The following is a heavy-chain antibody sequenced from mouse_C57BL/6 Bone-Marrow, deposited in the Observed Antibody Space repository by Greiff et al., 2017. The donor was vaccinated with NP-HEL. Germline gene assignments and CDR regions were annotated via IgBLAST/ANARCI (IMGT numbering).Heavy chain of an antibody. CDR2: IDPENGDT. CDR3: TCVIAKVVARFAY. CDR1: GFNIKDDY. V-gene: IGHV14-4*01. Sequence: VQLQQSGAELVRPGASVKLSCTASGFNIKDDYMHWVKQRPEQGLEWIGWIDPENGDTDYASKFQGKATITADTSSNTAYLQLSSLTSEDTAVYDCTCVIAKVVARFAYWGQGTLVTVSA. D-gene: IGHD1-1*01. J-gene: IGHJ3*01.